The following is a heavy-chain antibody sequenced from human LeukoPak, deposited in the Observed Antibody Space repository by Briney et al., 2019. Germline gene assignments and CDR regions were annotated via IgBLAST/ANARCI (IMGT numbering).Heavy chain of an antibody. Sequence: RGSLRLSCAASGFTFSSYGMHWVRQAPGKGLEWISYINNDGVTMYYADSVKGRFSISRDNAKNSLYLQMNSLRAEDTAVYYCAELGITMIGGVWGKGTTVTISS. CDR3: AELGITMIGGV. D-gene: IGHD3-10*02. J-gene: IGHJ6*04. CDR2: INNDGVTM. CDR1: GFTFSSYG. V-gene: IGHV3-48*04.